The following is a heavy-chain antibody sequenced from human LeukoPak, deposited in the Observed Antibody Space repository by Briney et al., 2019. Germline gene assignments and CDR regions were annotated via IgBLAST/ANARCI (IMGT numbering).Heavy chain of an antibody. Sequence: HPGGSLRLSCAASGFTFSSYSMSWVRQAPGKGLEWISDISSSGSTIYYADSVKGRFTISRDNAKKSLYLQMSRLRAEDTAVYYCGRELSGGNDYWGQGTLVAVSS. CDR1: GFTFSSYS. J-gene: IGHJ4*02. D-gene: IGHD4-23*01. V-gene: IGHV3-48*04. CDR3: GRELSGGNDY. CDR2: ISSSGSTI.